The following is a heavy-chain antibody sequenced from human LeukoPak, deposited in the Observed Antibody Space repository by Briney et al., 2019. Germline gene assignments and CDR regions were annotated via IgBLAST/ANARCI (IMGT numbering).Heavy chain of an antibody. CDR2: IKEDGTET. V-gene: IGHV3-7*03. CDR3: AKGPQRITTQFDY. CDR1: GFMFSSNW. D-gene: IGHD3-10*01. Sequence: PGGSLRLSCAASGFMFSSNWMSWVRLAPGKGLEWVANIKEDGTETYYVDSVKGRFTISRDNGKKSLYLQMNSLRVEDTAVYYCAKGPQRITTQFDYWGQGTLVTVSS. J-gene: IGHJ4*02.